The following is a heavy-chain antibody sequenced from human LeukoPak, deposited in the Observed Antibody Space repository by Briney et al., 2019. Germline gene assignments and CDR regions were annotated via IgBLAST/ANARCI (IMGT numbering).Heavy chain of an antibody. Sequence: PGGSLRLSCAASGFSFSSNSMNWVRQAPGKGLEWVSSISSSSSSYIHYADSVKGRFTISRDNAKNSLYLQMNSLRAEDTAVYYCARGAEYCSSTSCYIFYWGQGTLVTVSS. J-gene: IGHJ4*02. CDR1: GFSFSSNS. CDR2: ISSSSSSYI. V-gene: IGHV3-21*01. D-gene: IGHD2-2*02. CDR3: ARGAEYCSSTSCYIFY.